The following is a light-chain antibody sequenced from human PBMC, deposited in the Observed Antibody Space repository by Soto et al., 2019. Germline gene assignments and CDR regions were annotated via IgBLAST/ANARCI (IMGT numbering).Light chain of an antibody. Sequence: DIQMTQYPSTLSASVGDRVTIPCRATQTISNWLAWYQHKPGKAPKLLIYDASSLESGVPSRFSGSRSGTEFTLTISSLQPDDIATYYCQQYDTYWTFGQGTKVDIK. CDR2: DAS. CDR3: QQYDTYWT. J-gene: IGKJ1*01. CDR1: QTISNW. V-gene: IGKV1-5*01.